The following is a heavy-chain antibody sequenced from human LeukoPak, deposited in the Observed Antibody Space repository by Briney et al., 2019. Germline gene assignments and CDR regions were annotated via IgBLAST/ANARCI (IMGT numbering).Heavy chain of an antibody. J-gene: IGHJ4*02. CDR2: ISYDGSNK. D-gene: IGHD3-10*01. CDR3: ARSLTMVRAYDY. CDR1: GFTFSSYA. Sequence: GGSLRLSCAASGFTFSSYAMHWVRQAPGKGLEWVAVISYDGSNKYYADSVKGRFTISRDNSKNTLYLQMNSLRAEDTAVYYCARSLTMVRAYDYWGQGTLVTVSS. V-gene: IGHV3-30*04.